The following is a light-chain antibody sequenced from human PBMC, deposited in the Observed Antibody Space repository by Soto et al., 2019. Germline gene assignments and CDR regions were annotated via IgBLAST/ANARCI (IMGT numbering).Light chain of an antibody. V-gene: IGKV3-20*01. CDR3: QHYSSSPPAIT. Sequence: ELVLTQSPGTLSLSPGERATLSCRASQSVTSGYLAWYQQQPNQAPRLLIYGASYRATGIPDRFSGGGSGTDFTLTISRLEPEDFAVYYCQHYSSSPPAITFGQGTRLEI. J-gene: IGKJ5*01. CDR1: QSVTSGY. CDR2: GAS.